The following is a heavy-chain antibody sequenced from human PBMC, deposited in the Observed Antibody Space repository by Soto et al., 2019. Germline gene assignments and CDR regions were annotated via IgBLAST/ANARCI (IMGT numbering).Heavy chain of an antibody. CDR2: IVVGSGNT. J-gene: IGHJ4*02. V-gene: IGHV1-58*01. CDR3: AREITIFGVVTTFDY. Sequence: SVKVSCKASGFTFTSSAVQWVRQARGERLEWIGWIVVGSGNTNYAQKFQERVTITRDMSTSTAYMELSSLRSEDTAVYYCAREITIFGVVTTFDYWGQGTLVTVSS. CDR1: GFTFTSSA. D-gene: IGHD3-3*01.